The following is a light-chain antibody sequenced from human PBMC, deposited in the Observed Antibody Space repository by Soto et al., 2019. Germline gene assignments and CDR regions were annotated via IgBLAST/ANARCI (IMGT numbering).Light chain of an antibody. V-gene: IGKV3-20*01. CDR2: GAS. CDR3: QQFSSSPIS. J-gene: IGKJ5*01. CDR1: QGVSGSY. Sequence: EIVLTQSPGTLSWSPGERATLSCMASQGVSGSYFAWYQQKPGQAPRLLTHGASSRATGIPDRFSGSGSGTDFTLTISRLEPEDFAVYYCQQFSSSPISFGQGTRLEIK.